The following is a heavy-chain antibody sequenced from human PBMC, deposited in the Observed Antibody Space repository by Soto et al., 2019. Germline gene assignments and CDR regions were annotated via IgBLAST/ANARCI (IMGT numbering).Heavy chain of an antibody. CDR1: GYTFTSYY. Sequence: ASVKVSCKASGYTFTSYYMHWVRQAPGQGLEWMGIINPSGGSTSYAQKFQGRVTMTRDTSTSTVYTELSSLRSEDTAVYYCARAPPREWSSGWKAYGYYFDYWGQGTLVTVSS. D-gene: IGHD6-19*01. CDR3: ARAPPREWSSGWKAYGYYFDY. CDR2: INPSGGST. V-gene: IGHV1-46*01. J-gene: IGHJ4*02.